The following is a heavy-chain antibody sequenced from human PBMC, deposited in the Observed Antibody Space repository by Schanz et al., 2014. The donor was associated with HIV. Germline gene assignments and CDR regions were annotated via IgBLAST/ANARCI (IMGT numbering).Heavy chain of an antibody. D-gene: IGHD3-16*01. CDR3: AQMGAFAAFDI. CDR2: ITDSGDKT. V-gene: IGHV3-23*04. Sequence: VQLVESGGDLVKPGGSLRLSCTASGFTFRSYAMTWVRQAPGKGLQWVSSITDSGDKTDYTDSVKGRFTISRDNSRNTLFLQMDSLRVDDTAVYYCAQMGAFAAFDIWGHGTVVTVSS. J-gene: IGHJ3*02. CDR1: GFTFRSYA.